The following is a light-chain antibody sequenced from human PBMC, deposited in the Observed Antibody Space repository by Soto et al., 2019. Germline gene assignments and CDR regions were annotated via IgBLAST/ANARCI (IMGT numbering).Light chain of an antibody. CDR1: QTISSW. CDR3: QQYNSYPWT. J-gene: IGKJ1*01. CDR2: KAS. V-gene: IGKV1-5*03. Sequence: DIQMTQSPSTLSASVGDRVTITCRASQTISSWLAWYQQKPGKAPKLLIYKASSLESGVPSRFSGSESGTEFTLTISCLQPDDFATYYCQQYNSYPWTFGRGTKVEIK.